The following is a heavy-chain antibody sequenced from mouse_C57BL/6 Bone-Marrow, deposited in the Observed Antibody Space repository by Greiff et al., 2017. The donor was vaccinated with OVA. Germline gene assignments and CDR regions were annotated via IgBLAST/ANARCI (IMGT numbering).Heavy chain of an antibody. CDR1: GYTFTSYG. Sequence: VQLVESGAELARPGASVKLSCKASGYTFTSYGISWVKQRTGQGLEWIGEIYPRSGNTYYNEKFKGKATLTADKSSSTAYMELRSLTSEDSAVYFCARSRGNWYFDVWGTGTTVTVSS. J-gene: IGHJ1*03. CDR3: ARSRGNWYFDV. CDR2: IYPRSGNT. V-gene: IGHV1-81*01. D-gene: IGHD3-3*01.